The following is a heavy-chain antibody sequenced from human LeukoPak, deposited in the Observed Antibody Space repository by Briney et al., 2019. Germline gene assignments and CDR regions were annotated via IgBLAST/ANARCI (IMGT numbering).Heavy chain of an antibody. CDR3: AKEIGGSFDY. V-gene: IGHV3-23*01. Sequence: GGSLRLSCAASGLTFSTYWMSWVRQAPGKGLEWVSAISGSGGSTYYADSVKGRFTISRDNSKNTLYLQMNSLRAEDTAVYYCAKEIGGSFDYWGQGTLVTVSS. J-gene: IGHJ4*02. D-gene: IGHD3-16*01. CDR2: ISGSGGST. CDR1: GLTFSTYW.